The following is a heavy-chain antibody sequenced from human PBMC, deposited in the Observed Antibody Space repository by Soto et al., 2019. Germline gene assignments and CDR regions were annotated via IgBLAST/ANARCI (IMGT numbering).Heavy chain of an antibody. CDR2: IYHNGNT. J-gene: IGHJ1*01. Sequence: SETLSLTCSVSGGSIRSSHTSTYWTWIRQPPGKGLEWIAYIYHNGNTAYNPSLKSRITISVDSSKNQFSLKMNSVTAADTAVYYCARLNWNCGRDCQIASWGPGILVTVSS. D-gene: IGHD2-21*02. CDR1: GGSIRSSHTSTY. V-gene: IGHV4-61*05. CDR3: ARLNWNCGRDCQIAS.